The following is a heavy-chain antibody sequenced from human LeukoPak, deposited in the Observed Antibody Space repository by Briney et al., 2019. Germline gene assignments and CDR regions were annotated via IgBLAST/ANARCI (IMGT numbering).Heavy chain of an antibody. CDR1: GYTFTSYY. D-gene: IGHD5-18*01. Sequence: VASVKVSCKASGYTFTSYYMHWVRQAPGQGLEWMGIINPSGGSASYAQKFQGRVTTTRDTSTSTVYMELSSLRSEDTAVYYCARVTAVDTAMAYFDYWGQGTLVTVSS. CDR3: ARVTAVDTAMAYFDY. J-gene: IGHJ4*02. V-gene: IGHV1-46*01. CDR2: INPSGGSA.